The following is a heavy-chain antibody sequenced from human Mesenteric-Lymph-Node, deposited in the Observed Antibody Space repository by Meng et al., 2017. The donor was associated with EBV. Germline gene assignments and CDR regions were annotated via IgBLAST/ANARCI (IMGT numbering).Heavy chain of an antibody. D-gene: IGHD4-17*01. J-gene: IGHJ4*02. Sequence: QPQLQESGPGLVKPSETLSLTCAVSGGSVNSGGYSWSWIRQSPEKGLEWIGYVHHSGLTYYNPSLETRVIISLERSKNQFSLKLTSVTAADTAVYYCAGGDYVNQFNYWGQGTLVTVSS. CDR2: VHHSGLT. CDR1: GGSVNSGGYS. CDR3: AGGDYVNQFNY. V-gene: IGHV4-30-2*06.